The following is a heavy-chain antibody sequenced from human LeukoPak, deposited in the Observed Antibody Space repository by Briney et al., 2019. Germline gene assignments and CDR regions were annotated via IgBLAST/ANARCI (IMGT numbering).Heavy chain of an antibody. CDR2: IGGSGGST. V-gene: IGHV3-23*01. D-gene: IGHD4/OR15-4a*01. J-gene: IGHJ6*03. CDR1: GFTFSSYA. CDR3: ASDYPRYYYYMDV. Sequence: GGSLRLSCAASGFTFSSYAMSWVRQAPGKGLEWVSAIGGSGGSTSYADSVKGRFTISRDNARNTVYLQMNSLRAEDTAIYYCASDYPRYYYYMDVWGKGTTVTVSS.